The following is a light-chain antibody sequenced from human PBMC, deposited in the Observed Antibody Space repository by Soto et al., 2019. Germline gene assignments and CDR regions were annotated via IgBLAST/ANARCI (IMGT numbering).Light chain of an antibody. V-gene: IGKV1-12*01. J-gene: IGKJ3*01. CDR2: AAS. CDR1: QGIGSW. CDR3: QQANSLPFT. Sequence: DIQMTESPSSVCASVGDRVTITCWASQGIGSWLAWYQQKPGKAPKLLIYAASSLQSGVPSRFSGSGSGTDFTLTISSLQPEDFAAYYCQQANSLPFTFGPGTKVDF.